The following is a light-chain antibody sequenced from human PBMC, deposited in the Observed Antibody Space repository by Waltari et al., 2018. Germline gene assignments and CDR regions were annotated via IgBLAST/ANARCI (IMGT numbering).Light chain of an antibody. CDR1: SSDIGAYNY. J-gene: IGLJ1*01. CDR2: DVS. V-gene: IGLV2-14*03. Sequence: QSALTQPASVSGSPGQSITISCTGTSSDIGAYNYVSWYQQHPGKAPKLMIYDVSERPSGVSNRFSGSKSGNTASLTISGLQAEDEADYYCSSYTSSSTDVFGTGTKV. CDR3: SSYTSSSTDV.